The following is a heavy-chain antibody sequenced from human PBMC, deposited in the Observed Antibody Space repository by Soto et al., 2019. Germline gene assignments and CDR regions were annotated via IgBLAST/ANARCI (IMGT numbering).Heavy chain of an antibody. CDR1: GYTFTSYD. CDR3: ARDVLRYFDGSTNEYWYFDL. J-gene: IGHJ2*01. CDR2: MNPNSGNT. V-gene: IGHV1-8*01. Sequence: GASVEVSCKASGYTFTSYDINWVRQATGQGLEWMGWMNPNSGNTGYAQKFQGRVTMTRNTSISTAYMELSSLRSEDTAVYYCARDVLRYFDGSTNEYWYFDLWGRGTMV. D-gene: IGHD3-9*01.